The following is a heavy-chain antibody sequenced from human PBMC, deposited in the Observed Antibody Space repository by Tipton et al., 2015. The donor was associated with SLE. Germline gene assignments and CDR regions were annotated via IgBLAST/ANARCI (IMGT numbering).Heavy chain of an antibody. D-gene: IGHD2-15*01. Sequence: TLSLTCAVYGGSFSGYYWSWIRQPPGKGLEWIGEINHSGSTNYNPSLKSRVTISVDTSKNQFSLKLSSVTAADTAVHYCARLGGYCSGGSCYADYWGQGTLVTVSS. CDR2: INHSGST. CDR1: GGSFSGYY. J-gene: IGHJ4*02. V-gene: IGHV4-34*01. CDR3: ARLGGYCSGGSCYADY.